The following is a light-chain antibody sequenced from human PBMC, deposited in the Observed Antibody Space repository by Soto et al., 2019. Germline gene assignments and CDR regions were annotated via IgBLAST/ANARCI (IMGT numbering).Light chain of an antibody. CDR1: SSDLGVYNY. CDR2: DVS. Sequence: QSALTQPASVSGSPGQSITISCTGSSSDLGVYNYVSWYQQHPGKAPKVMIYDVSNRPSGVSNRFSGSKSGNTASLTISGLQAEDEADYYCSSLTSSDARVVFGGGTKLTVL. CDR3: SSLTSSDARVV. V-gene: IGLV2-14*01. J-gene: IGLJ2*01.